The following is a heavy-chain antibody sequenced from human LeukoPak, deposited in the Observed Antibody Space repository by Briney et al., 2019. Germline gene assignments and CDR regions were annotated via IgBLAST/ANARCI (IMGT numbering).Heavy chain of an antibody. CDR1: GFTFRNYD. D-gene: IGHD3-3*01. J-gene: IGHJ4*02. CDR3: ARGVPYDSWSGPHYSDY. CDR2: IKQDGSQE. Sequence: GGSLRLSCAASGFTFRNYDIHWVRQAPGKGLEWVAHIKQDGSQEYYVDSVKGRFTISRDSAKNSLYLQMNSLRAEDTAVYYCARGVPYDSWSGPHYSDYWGQGTLVTVSS. V-gene: IGHV3-7*01.